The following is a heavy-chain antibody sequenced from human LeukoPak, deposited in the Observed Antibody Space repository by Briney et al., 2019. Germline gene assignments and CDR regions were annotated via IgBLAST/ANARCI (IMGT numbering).Heavy chain of an antibody. D-gene: IGHD6-19*01. V-gene: IGHV3-23*01. CDR2: ISDSGGST. Sequence: QLGGSLRLSCAASGFTFSNYDMSWVRQAPGKGLEWVSSISDSGGSTYYADSVKGRFTISRDNSKNTLYLQMTNLRAADTAVYYCAKDLSRAVAADWFDPWDQGSLVTVSS. CDR1: GFTFSNYD. CDR3: AKDLSRAVAADWFDP. J-gene: IGHJ5*02.